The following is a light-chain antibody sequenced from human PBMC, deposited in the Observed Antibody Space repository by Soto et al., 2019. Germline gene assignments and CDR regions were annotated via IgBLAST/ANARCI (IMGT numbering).Light chain of an antibody. J-gene: IGKJ1*01. CDR1: QRVSSGY. CDR3: QQYGRSPWT. Sequence: EIVLTQSPGTLSLSQGERVTLSCRASQRVSSGYLAWYQQKPGQDPRPLIYGASSRAIGIPDRFSGSGSGTDFTHTISRREPEDFAVYYCQQYGRSPWTVGQGTKVEIK. CDR2: GAS. V-gene: IGKV3-20*01.